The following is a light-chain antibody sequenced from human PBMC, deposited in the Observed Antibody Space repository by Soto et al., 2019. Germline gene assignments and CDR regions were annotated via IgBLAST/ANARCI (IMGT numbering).Light chain of an antibody. J-gene: IGKJ1*01. CDR2: ASS. Sequence: DIQMTQSPSSLSASLGDTVTISCRANQGISNFLAWFQQKPGELPKLLIYASSTLEPGVPSRFSGGGSATDFTLTISSLQPEDVATYFCQTYNSARWTFAQGTKVEVE. CDR3: QTYNSARWT. CDR1: QGISNF. V-gene: IGKV1-27*01.